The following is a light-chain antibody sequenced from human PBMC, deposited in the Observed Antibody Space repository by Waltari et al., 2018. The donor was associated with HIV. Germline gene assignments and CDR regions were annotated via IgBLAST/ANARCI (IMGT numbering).Light chain of an antibody. CDR3: AAWDDSLSGQVV. CDR1: SSNIGSNY. CDR2: RNK. Sequence: QSVLTQPPSASGTPGQRVTISCSGSSSNIGSNYVYWYQQLPGTAPNLLIYRNKQRPSGVPDRFSGSKSGTSAALAISGLRSEDEADYYCAAWDDSLSGQVVCGGGNKMTV. J-gene: IGLJ2*01. V-gene: IGLV1-47*01.